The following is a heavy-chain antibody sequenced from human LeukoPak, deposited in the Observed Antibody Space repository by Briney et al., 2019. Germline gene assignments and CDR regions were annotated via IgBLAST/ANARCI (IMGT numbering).Heavy chain of an antibody. Sequence: ASVRVSCKASGYTFTSYGISWVRQAPGQGLEWMGWISAYNGNTNYAQKLQGRVTMTEDTSTDTAYMELSSLRSEDTAVYYCATWGYQLLFPQGFDYWGQGTLVTVSS. D-gene: IGHD2-2*01. CDR3: ATWGYQLLFPQGFDY. V-gene: IGHV1-18*01. CDR2: ISAYNGNT. CDR1: GYTFTSYG. J-gene: IGHJ4*02.